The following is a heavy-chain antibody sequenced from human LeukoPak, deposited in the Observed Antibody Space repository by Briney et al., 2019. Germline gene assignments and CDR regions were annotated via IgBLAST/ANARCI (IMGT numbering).Heavy chain of an antibody. J-gene: IGHJ5*02. D-gene: IGHD3-10*01. V-gene: IGHV1-8*01. CDR3: ARMYYFDSGSDNWFDP. Sequence: ASVKVSCKASGYTFTSYDINWVRQATGQGLEWMGWMNPNSGNTGYAQKFQGRVTMTRNTSISTAYMELSSLRSEDTAVYYCARMYYFDSGSDNWFDPWGQGTLVTVSS. CDR1: GYTFTSYD. CDR2: MNPNSGNT.